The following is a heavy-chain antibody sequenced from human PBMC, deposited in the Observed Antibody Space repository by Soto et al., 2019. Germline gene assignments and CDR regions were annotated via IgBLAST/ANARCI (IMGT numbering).Heavy chain of an antibody. CDR2: IKSKTDGGTT. D-gene: IGHD2-2*01. Sequence: PGGSLRLSCAASGFTFSDAWMNWVRQVPGKGLEWVGRIKSKTDGGTTDYAAPAQGRVTISRDDSKNTLFLQMNSLKSEDTAIYYCATEIGYCDDSSCYASYWGQGTMVTVSS. J-gene: IGHJ4*02. V-gene: IGHV3-15*01. CDR3: ATEIGYCDDSSCYASY. CDR1: GFTFSDAW.